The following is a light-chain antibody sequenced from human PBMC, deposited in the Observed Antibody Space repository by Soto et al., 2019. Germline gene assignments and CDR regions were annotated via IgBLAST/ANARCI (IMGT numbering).Light chain of an antibody. CDR1: QGISSL. CDR2: TAS. Sequence: DIQMTQSPSSVSASVGDRVTITCRASQGISSLLAWYQQKPGKAPNLLIHTASSLQSGVPSRFSGSGSGTDFTLTISSLQTEDFATYYCKQANSFPPTFGRGTKVEIK. CDR3: KQANSFPPT. V-gene: IGKV1-12*01. J-gene: IGKJ4*01.